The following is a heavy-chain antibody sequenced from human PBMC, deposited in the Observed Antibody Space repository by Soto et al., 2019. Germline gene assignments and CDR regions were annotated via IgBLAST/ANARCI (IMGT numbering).Heavy chain of an antibody. CDR1: GGSFSGYY. Sequence: SETLSLTCAVYGGSFSGYYWSWIRQPPGKGLEWIGEINHSGSTNYNPSLKSRVTISVDTSKNQFSLKLSSVTAADTAVYYCARDGTGTAGGYYMDVWGKGTTVTVSS. CDR3: ARDGTGTAGGYYMDV. V-gene: IGHV4-34*01. J-gene: IGHJ6*03. D-gene: IGHD1-7*01. CDR2: INHSGST.